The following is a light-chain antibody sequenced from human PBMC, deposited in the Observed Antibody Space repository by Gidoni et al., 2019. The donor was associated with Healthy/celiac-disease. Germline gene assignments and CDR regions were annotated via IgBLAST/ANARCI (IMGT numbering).Light chain of an antibody. CDR1: QSVLSSSNNKNY. V-gene: IGKV4-1*01. CDR2: CAS. Sequence: DIVMTQSPDSLSASLGERATINCKASQSVLSSSNNKNYLAWYQQKPGQPPKLLIYCASTRESGVPARFSGSGSGTDFTLTISSLQAEDVAVYYCQQNYSTPPTFGQGTKLEIK. CDR3: QQNYSTPPT. J-gene: IGKJ2*01.